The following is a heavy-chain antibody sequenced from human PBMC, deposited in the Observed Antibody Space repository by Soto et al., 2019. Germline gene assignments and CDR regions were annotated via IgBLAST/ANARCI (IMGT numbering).Heavy chain of an antibody. Sequence: SATLSLTCTVSNASISSRKWWTWVRQTPGKGQEWIGEIYHSGSINHNPSLKSRVTMSVDKSKNQFSLKMTSVTAADTGVYYCASKFGELLADAFDIWGQGTVVT. CDR3: ASKFGELLADAFDI. CDR1: NASISSRKW. V-gene: IGHV4-4*02. D-gene: IGHD3-10*01. CDR2: IYHSGSI. J-gene: IGHJ3*02.